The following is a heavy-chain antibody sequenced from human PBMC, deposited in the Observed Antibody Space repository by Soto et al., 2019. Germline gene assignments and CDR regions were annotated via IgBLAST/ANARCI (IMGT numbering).Heavy chain of an antibody. V-gene: IGHV1-18*01. J-gene: IGHJ6*01. D-gene: IGHD2-2*01. CDR2: ISPYNGHT. CDR3: ARDLTIVPATHPRLENYGMDV. Sequence: QVQLVQSAGEVKKPGASVKVSCKASGYSFTSYGISWVRRAPGQGLEWRGWISPYNGHTQFVERFQGRVKMNKDISTKKAYMELRNLRSEETAHYYCARDLTIVPATHPRLENYGMDVWGQGNTVIVSS. CDR1: GYSFTSYG.